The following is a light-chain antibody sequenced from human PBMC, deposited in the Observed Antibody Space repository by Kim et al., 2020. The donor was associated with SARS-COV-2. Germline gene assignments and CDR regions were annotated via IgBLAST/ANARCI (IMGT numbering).Light chain of an antibody. Sequence: QSASVSGSPGQSITISCTGTSSDIGALNYVSWYQQHPGKAPKLMVSDVSNRPSGVSDRFSGSKSGDTTSLTISGLQAEDEADYYCSSYTSDSTLVFGAGTKVTVL. CDR1: SSDIGALNY. V-gene: IGLV2-14*01. J-gene: IGLJ1*01. CDR2: DVS. CDR3: SSYTSDSTLV.